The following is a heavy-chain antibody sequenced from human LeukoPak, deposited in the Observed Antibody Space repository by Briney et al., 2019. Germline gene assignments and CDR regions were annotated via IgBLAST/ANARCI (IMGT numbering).Heavy chain of an antibody. CDR1: GFTFSSYA. Sequence: GGSLTLSCAASGFTFSSYATTWVRQAPGQGLEWVSGNSGSGGSTYHADSVKGRFTISRDNSKNTLYLQMNSLRAEDTAVYYCAKVIVSVDTAIDYWGQGTLVTVSS. J-gene: IGHJ4*02. D-gene: IGHD5-18*01. CDR2: NSGSGGST. CDR3: AKVIVSVDTAIDY. V-gene: IGHV3-23*01.